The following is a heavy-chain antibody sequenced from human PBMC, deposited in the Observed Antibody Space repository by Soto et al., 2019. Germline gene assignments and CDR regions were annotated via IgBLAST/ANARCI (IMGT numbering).Heavy chain of an antibody. Sequence: ASVKVSCKASGYTFTSYDINWVRQATGQGLEWMGWMNPNSGNTGYAQKFQGRVTMTRNTSISTAYMELSSLRSEDTAVYYCARAPMVRGVIIGGNYYYYMDVWGKGTTVTVSS. CDR1: GYTFTSYD. V-gene: IGHV1-8*01. CDR2: MNPNSGNT. CDR3: ARAPMVRGVIIGGNYYYYMDV. D-gene: IGHD3-10*01. J-gene: IGHJ6*03.